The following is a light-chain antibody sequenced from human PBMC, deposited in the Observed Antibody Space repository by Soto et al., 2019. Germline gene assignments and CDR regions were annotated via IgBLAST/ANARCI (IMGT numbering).Light chain of an antibody. V-gene: IGLV2-23*01. CDR2: EGS. J-gene: IGLJ2*01. CDR3: CSSAGSSTSVV. CDR1: SSDVGSYNL. Sequence: QSALTQPASVSGSPGQSITISCTGTSSDVGSYNLVSWYQQHPGKAPKLMIYEGSKRPSGVSNRFSGSKSGNTASLTISWLQDEDEADYYCCSSAGSSTSVVFGGGTKLTVL.